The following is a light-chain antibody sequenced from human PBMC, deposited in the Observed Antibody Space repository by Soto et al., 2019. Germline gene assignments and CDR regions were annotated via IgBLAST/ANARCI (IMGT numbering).Light chain of an antibody. Sequence: QSALTQPASVSGAPGQSITISCTGTSSDVGDYKYVSWYQEHPGKAPKALIYEVSNRPSDVSLRFSGSKSGTTAFLTISGIQAEDEADYSCSSFISSSTIVFGSGTKLTVL. J-gene: IGLJ1*01. V-gene: IGLV2-14*01. CDR2: EVS. CDR1: SSDVGDYKY. CDR3: SSFISSSTIV.